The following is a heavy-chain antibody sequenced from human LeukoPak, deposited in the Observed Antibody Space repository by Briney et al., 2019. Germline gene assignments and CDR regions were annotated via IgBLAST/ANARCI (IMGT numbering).Heavy chain of an antibody. Sequence: ASVKVSCKASVGTFSSYAISWVRQAPGQGLEWMGGIIPIFGTANYAQKFQGRVTITADESTSTAYMELSSLRSEDTAVYYCARDYYDSSGYYFDYWGQGTLVTVSS. CDR1: VGTFSSYA. CDR3: ARDYYDSSGYYFDY. V-gene: IGHV1-69*13. D-gene: IGHD3-22*01. J-gene: IGHJ4*02. CDR2: IIPIFGTA.